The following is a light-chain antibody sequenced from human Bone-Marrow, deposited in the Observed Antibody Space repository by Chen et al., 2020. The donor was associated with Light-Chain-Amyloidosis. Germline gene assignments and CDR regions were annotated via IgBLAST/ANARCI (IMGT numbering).Light chain of an antibody. CDR2: DDS. CDR1: NIGSTS. V-gene: IGLV3-21*02. Sequence: SYVLTQPSSVSVAPGQTATIACGGNNIGSTSLHWYQQPPGQAPLLVVYDDSDRPSGIPERFSGSNSGNTATLTSSRVEAGDEADYYCQVWDRSSDRPVFGGGTKLTVL. CDR3: QVWDRSSDRPV. J-gene: IGLJ3*02.